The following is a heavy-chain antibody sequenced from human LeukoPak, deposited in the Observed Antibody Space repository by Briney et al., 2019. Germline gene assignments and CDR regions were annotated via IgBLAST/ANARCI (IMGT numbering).Heavy chain of an antibody. CDR2: IRFDGSHE. Sequence: TGGSLRLSCGASGFTFSTYDIHWIRQAPGKGLEWVSFIRFDGSHEYYVDSVKGRFSISRDNSKNTVFLQMSSLRVEDTAVYYCATLYGSARGAFDPWGQGTLVTVSS. CDR3: ATLYGSARGAFDP. V-gene: IGHV3-30*02. J-gene: IGHJ5*02. CDR1: GFTFSTYD. D-gene: IGHD3-10*01.